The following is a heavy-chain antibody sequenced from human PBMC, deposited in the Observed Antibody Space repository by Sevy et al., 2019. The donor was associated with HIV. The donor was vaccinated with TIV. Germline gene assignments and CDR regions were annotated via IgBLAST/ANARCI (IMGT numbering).Heavy chain of an antibody. CDR2: KESGGQT. V-gene: IGHV3-66*01. CDR3: ARMTSTWSIDS. J-gene: IGHJ4*02. Sequence: GGSLRLSCAASGFSVSSYYMGWVRQAPGKGLEWVSTKESGGQTYYADSVRGSFTIARDESANNLFLQLNNLRAEDTGVYYCARMTSTWSIDSWGQGTLVTVSS. CDR1: GFSVSSYY.